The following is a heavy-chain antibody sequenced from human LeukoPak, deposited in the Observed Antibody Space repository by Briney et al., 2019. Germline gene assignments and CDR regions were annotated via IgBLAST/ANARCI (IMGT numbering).Heavy chain of an antibody. J-gene: IGHJ6*03. CDR2: INHSGST. V-gene: IGHV4-34*01. D-gene: IGHD3-3*01. Sequence: SETLSLTCAVYGGSFSGYYWSWIRQPPGKGLEWIGEINHSGSTNYNPSLKSRVTISVDTSKNQFSLKLSSVTAADTAVYYCASQYLRFLEWSSNYYYMDVWGKGTTVTVSS. CDR3: ASQYLRFLEWSSNYYYMDV. CDR1: GGSFSGYY.